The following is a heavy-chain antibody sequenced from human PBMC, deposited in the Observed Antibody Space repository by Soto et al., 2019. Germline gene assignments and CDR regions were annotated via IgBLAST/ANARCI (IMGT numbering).Heavy chain of an antibody. D-gene: IGHD3-9*01. CDR3: ARGIRYFDWYDAFDI. CDR2: IYYSGST. V-gene: IGHV4-61*08. CDR1: GGSISSGGYS. J-gene: IGHJ3*02. Sequence: SETLSLTCAVSGGSISSGGYSWTWIRQPPGKGLEWIGYIYYSGSTNYNPSLKSRVTISVDTSKNQFSLKLSSVTAADTAVYYCARGIRYFDWYDAFDIWGQGTMVTVSS.